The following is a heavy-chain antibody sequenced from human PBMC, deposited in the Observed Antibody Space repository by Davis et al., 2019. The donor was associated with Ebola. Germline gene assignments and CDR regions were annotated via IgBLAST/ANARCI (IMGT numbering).Heavy chain of an antibody. CDR3: ARDFGSDYGYYYGMDV. CDR2: MNPNSGNT. V-gene: IGHV1-8*01. CDR1: GYTFTSYD. Sequence: AASVKVSCKASGYTFTSYDINWVRQATGQGLEWMGWMNPNSGNTGYAQKFQGRVTMTRNTSISTAYMELSSLRSEDTAVYYCARDFGSDYGYYYGMDVWGQGTTVTVSS. J-gene: IGHJ6*02. D-gene: IGHD4-17*01.